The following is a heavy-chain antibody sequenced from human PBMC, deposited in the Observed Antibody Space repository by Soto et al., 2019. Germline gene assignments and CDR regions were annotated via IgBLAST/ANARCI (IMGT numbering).Heavy chain of an antibody. J-gene: IGHJ4*02. Sequence: EVQLVDSGGGVVQPGGSLRLSCAASGFTFINYWMSWVRQAPGKGLEWVANIKQDGSDKYYVDSVKGRFTISRDNAKNSLYLQMNSLRAEDTAVYYCVTGGYYYGYWGQGTLVTVSS. V-gene: IGHV3-7*04. CDR1: GFTFINYW. CDR2: IKQDGSDK. D-gene: IGHD3-22*01. CDR3: VTGGYYYGY.